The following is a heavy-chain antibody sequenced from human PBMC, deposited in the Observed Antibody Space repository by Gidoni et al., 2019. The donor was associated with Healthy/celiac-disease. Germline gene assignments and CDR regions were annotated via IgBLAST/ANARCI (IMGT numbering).Heavy chain of an antibody. Sequence: QVQLQESGPGLVQPSETLSLTCTVSGGSISSYYWSWIRQPAGKGLEWIGRIYTSGSTNYNPSLKSRVTMSVDTSKNQFSLKLSSVTAADTAVYYCARGRSSWYEFELSFDYWGQGTLVTVSS. D-gene: IGHD6-13*01. CDR2: IYTSGST. CDR1: GGSISSYY. J-gene: IGHJ4*02. V-gene: IGHV4-4*07. CDR3: ARGRSSWYEFELSFDY.